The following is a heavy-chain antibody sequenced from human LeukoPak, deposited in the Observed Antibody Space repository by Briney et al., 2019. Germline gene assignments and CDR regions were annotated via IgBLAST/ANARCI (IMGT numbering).Heavy chain of an antibody. CDR1: GFTFSRNG. V-gene: IGHV3-23*01. CDR3: AKRRPYDSSCYYWVGLAIEYYFDY. CDR2: ISGSGGST. D-gene: IGHD3-22*01. Sequence: GGTLRLSCAASGFTFSRNGMTWVRQAPGKGLEWVSAISGSGGSTYYADSVKGRFTISRDNSKNTLYLQMNSMRAEDTAVYYCAKRRPYDSSCYYWVGLAIEYYFDYWGQGTLVTVSS. J-gene: IGHJ4*02.